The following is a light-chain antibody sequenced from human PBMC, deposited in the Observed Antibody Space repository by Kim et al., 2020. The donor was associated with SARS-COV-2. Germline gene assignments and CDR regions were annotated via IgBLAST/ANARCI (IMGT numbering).Light chain of an antibody. CDR2: GAS. V-gene: IGKV3-15*01. J-gene: IGKJ2*01. Sequence: DIVMTQSPATLSASPGERATLSCRASQSVSSNLAWYQQKPGQAPSLLIHGASTRATGVPVRFSGSGSGTEFTLTISSLQSEDFAVYYCQQYNNWPRTFGQGTKLEI. CDR3: QQYNNWPRT. CDR1: QSVSSN.